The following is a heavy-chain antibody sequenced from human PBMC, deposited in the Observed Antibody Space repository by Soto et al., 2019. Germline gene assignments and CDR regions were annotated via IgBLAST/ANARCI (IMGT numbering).Heavy chain of an antibody. V-gene: IGHV3-30*18. CDR2: ISYDGSDK. Sequence: QMQLVESGGGVVQPGRSLRLSCAASGFTFTNYGMHWVRQAPGKGLEWVAVISYDGSDKYYPDSVKGRFTISRDNSKNTLYLQMNSLRAEDTAVYYCAKDRGRIADNWFDPWGQGTLVTVSS. D-gene: IGHD6-13*01. CDR3: AKDRGRIADNWFDP. J-gene: IGHJ5*02. CDR1: GFTFTNYG.